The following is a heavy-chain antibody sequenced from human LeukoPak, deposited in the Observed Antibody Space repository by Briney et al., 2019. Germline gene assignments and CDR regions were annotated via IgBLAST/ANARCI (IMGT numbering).Heavy chain of an antibody. J-gene: IGHJ4*02. CDR3: ARETKSEWLLIFEY. V-gene: IGHV1-2*06. CDR1: GYTFTGYR. D-gene: IGHD3-3*01. Sequence: ASVKVSCKASGYTFTGYRLHWVRQAPGQGPEWMGRINPNSGGTNYAQKFQGRVTMPRDTSINTAYMELSRLRSDDTAVYYCARETKSEWLLIFEYWCQGTLVTGSS. CDR2: INPNSGGT.